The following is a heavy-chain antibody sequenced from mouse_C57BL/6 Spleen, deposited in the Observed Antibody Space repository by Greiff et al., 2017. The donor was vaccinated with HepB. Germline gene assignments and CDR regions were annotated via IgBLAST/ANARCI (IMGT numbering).Heavy chain of an antibody. CDR1: GFTFSDYG. Sequence: EVQLVESGGGLVKPGGSLKLSCAASGFTFSDYGMHWVRQAPEKGLEWVAYISSGSSTIYYADTVKGRFTISRDNAKNTLFLQMTSLRSEDTAMYYCAREYGNYEENYFDYWGQGTTLTVSS. D-gene: IGHD2-1*01. J-gene: IGHJ2*01. CDR3: AREYGNYEENYFDY. CDR2: ISSGSSTI. V-gene: IGHV5-17*01.